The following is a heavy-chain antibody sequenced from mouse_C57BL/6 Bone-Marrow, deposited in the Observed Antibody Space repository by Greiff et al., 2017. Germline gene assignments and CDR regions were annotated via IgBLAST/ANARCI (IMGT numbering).Heavy chain of an antibody. CDR2: IYPRDGST. CDR1: GYTFTSYD. D-gene: IGHD1-1*01. CDR3: ARGGDGSSDWYFDV. V-gene: IGHV1-85*01. Sequence: VQLQQSGPELVKPGASVKLSCKASGYTFTSYDINWVKQRPGQGLEWIGWIYPRDGSTKYNEKFKGKATLTVDTSSSTAYMELNSLTCEDSAVYFCARGGDGSSDWYFDVWGTGTTVTVSS. J-gene: IGHJ1*03.